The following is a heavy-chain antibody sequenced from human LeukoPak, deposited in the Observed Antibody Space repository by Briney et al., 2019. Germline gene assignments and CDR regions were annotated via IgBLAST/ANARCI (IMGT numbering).Heavy chain of an antibody. CDR3: ARDVGYYDSSGPSTDFDY. D-gene: IGHD3-22*01. Sequence: GGSLRLSCAASGFTFSTYSMNWVRQAPGKGLEWVSHISSSSSTIYYADSVKGRFTISRDNAKNSLYLQMNSLRAEDTAVYYCARDVGYYDSSGPSTDFDYWGQGTLVTVSS. V-gene: IGHV3-48*01. CDR1: GFTFSTYS. CDR2: ISSSSSTI. J-gene: IGHJ4*02.